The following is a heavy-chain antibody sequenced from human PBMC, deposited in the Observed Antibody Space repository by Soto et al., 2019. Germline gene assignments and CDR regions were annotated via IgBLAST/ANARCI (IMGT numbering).Heavy chain of an antibody. D-gene: IGHD6-13*01. V-gene: IGHV3-9*01. CDR2: ISWNSGSI. CDR1: GFTFDDYA. J-gene: IGHJ4*02. Sequence: QSGGSLRLSCAASGFTFDDYAMHWVRQAPGKGLEWVSGISWNSGSIGYADSVKGRFTISRDNAKNSLYLQMNSLRAEDTALYYCAKDRGIAAAGPFDYWGQGTLVTVSS. CDR3: AKDRGIAAAGPFDY.